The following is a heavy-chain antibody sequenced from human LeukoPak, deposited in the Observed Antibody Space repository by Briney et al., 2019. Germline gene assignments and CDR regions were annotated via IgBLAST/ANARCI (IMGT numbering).Heavy chain of an antibody. J-gene: IGHJ4*02. V-gene: IGHV4-38-2*02. CDR1: GYSICSGYY. D-gene: IGHD3-10*01. CDR2: IYHSGST. Sequence: SETLSLTCTVSGYSICSGYYWGWIRQPPGKGLEWIGSIYHSGSTYYNPSLKSRVTISVDTSKNQFSLKLSSVTAADTAVYYCAVGYGSGSYYFDYWGQGTLVTVSS. CDR3: AVGYGSGSYYFDY.